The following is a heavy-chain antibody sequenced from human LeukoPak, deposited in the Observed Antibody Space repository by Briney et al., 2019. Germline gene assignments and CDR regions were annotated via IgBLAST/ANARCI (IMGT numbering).Heavy chain of an antibody. J-gene: IGHJ4*02. CDR2: MNPNNGNT. CDR3: ARALSGCVLCFDY. V-gene: IGHV1-8*01. Sequence: ASVKVSCTASGYTFTGYDINWLRQATGQGLEWMGWMNPNNGNTGYAQKFQGRVTMTRNTSISTAYMELSSLRSDDTAVYYCARALSGCVLCFDYWGQGTLVTVSS. D-gene: IGHD6-19*01. CDR1: GYTFTGYD.